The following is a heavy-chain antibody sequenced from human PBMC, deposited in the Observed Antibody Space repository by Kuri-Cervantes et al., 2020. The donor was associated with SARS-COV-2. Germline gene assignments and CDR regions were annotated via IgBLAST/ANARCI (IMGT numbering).Heavy chain of an antibody. V-gene: IGHV1-69*06. Sequence: SVKVSCKASGYTFTSYGISWVRQAPGQGLEWMGTVIPMFGTTHHAQRFQGRLTMTADTSTSIAYMTLSSLRSDDTAVYYCARDRGVEARWEGDYYHVMDVWGPGTTVTVSS. CDR3: ARDRGVEARWEGDYYHVMDV. D-gene: IGHD1-26*01. CDR1: GYTFTSYG. J-gene: IGHJ6*02. CDR2: VIPMFGTT.